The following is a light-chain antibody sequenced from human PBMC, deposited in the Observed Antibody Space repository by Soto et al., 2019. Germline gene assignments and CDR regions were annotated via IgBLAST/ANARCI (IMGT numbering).Light chain of an antibody. CDR3: QQYGSSTWT. V-gene: IGKV3-20*01. CDR1: ESVSSSF. CDR2: HTS. J-gene: IGKJ1*01. Sequence: IVLTQSPGTLSLSPWGRATLSCRASESVSSSFVAWFQQKPGQAPRLLIHHTSTRATGIPDRFSDSGSGTDFTLTINRLEPEDFAMYVCQQYGSSTWTFCQGTKVDIK.